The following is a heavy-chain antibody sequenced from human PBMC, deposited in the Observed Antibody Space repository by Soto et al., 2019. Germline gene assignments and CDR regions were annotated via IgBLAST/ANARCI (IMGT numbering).Heavy chain of an antibody. D-gene: IGHD1-26*01. Sequence: QLQLQESGSGLVKPSQTLSLTCAVSGGSISSGGYSWSWIRQPPGKGLEWIGYIYHSGSTYYNPSLKSRVTIAVDRSKNQFSLKLSSVTAADTAVYYCARGILGDDRRWFDPWGQGTLVTVSS. CDR2: IYHSGST. V-gene: IGHV4-30-2*01. CDR1: GGSISSGGYS. J-gene: IGHJ5*02. CDR3: ARGILGDDRRWFDP.